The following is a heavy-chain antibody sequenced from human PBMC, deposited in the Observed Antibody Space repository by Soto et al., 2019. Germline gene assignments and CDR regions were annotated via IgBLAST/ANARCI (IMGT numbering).Heavy chain of an antibody. D-gene: IGHD1-1*01. CDR3: ARGRPAIATRWFDS. CDR1: GGSFSDSY. V-gene: IGHV4-34*01. J-gene: IGHJ5*01. Sequence: SETLSLTCAVFGGSFSDSYWSWIRQSPGKGLEWIGEISKCGRTYYNPSLKSRVTISGDTSKNQFSLEVRSVAAADTGTYYCARGRPAIATRWFDSWGQGIPVTVSS. CDR2: ISKCGRT.